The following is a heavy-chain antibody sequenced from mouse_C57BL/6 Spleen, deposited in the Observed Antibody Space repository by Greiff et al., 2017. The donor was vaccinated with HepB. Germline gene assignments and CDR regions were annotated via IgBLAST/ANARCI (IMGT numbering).Heavy chain of an antibody. CDR1: GYAFSSSW. CDR3: ARYYYYGSSYVDY. CDR2: IYPGDGDT. D-gene: IGHD1-1*01. J-gene: IGHJ2*01. Sequence: QVQLQQSGPELVKPGASVKISCKASGYAFSSSWMNWVKQRPGKGLEWIGRIYPGDGDTNYNGKFKGKATLTADKSSSTAYMQRSSLTSEDSAVYFCARYYYYGSSYVDYWGQRTTLTVSS. V-gene: IGHV1-82*01.